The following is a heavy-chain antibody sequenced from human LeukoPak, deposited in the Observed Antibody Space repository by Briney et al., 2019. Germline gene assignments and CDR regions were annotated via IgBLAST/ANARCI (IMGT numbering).Heavy chain of an antibody. CDR3: ARGYYYGSGSTYNWFDP. Sequence: SETLSLTCTVSGGSISSGSYYWSWIRQPAGKGLEWIGRIYTSGSTNYDPSLKSRVTISVDTSKNQFSLKLSSVTAADTAVCYCARGYYYGSGSTYNWFDPWGQGTLVTVSS. D-gene: IGHD3-10*01. CDR1: GGSISSGSYY. V-gene: IGHV4-61*02. CDR2: IYTSGST. J-gene: IGHJ5*02.